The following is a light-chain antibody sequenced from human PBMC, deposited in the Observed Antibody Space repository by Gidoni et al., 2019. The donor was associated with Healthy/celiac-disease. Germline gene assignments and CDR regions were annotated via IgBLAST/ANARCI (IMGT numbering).Light chain of an antibody. CDR2: KAS. J-gene: IGKJ2*01. V-gene: IGKV1-5*03. CDR1: QSISSW. CDR3: QQYNSYSHT. Sequence: DIQITQSPSTLSASVGARVTITCRASQSISSWLAWYQQKPGTAPKLLIYKASSLESGVPSRFSGSGSGTEFTLTISSLQPDDFATYYCQQYNSYSHTFGQGTKLEIK.